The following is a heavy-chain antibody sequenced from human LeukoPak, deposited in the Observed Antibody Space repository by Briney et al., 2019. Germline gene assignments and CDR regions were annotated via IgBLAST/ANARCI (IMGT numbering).Heavy chain of an antibody. J-gene: IGHJ4*02. D-gene: IGHD4-17*01. CDR2: ISSSSSYI. CDR3: ARDPPFQRYGDSRLADY. CDR1: GFTFSSYS. Sequence: PGGSLRLSCAASGFTFSSYSMNWVRQAPGKGLEWVSSISSSSSYIYYADSVKGRITISRDNAKNSLYLQMNSLRAEDTAVYYCARDPPFQRYGDSRLADYWGQGTLVTVSS. V-gene: IGHV3-21*01.